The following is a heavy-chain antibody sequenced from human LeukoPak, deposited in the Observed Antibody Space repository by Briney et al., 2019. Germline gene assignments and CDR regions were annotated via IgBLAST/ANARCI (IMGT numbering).Heavy chain of an antibody. CDR3: ARGGARGSSAFDI. CDR2: IYYSGST. D-gene: IGHD3-10*01. V-gene: IGHV4-59*01. CDR1: GDSINDYY. Sequence: PWETLSLTCTVSGDSINDYYWNWIRQPPGKGLEWIGYIYYSGSTDYNPSLKSRVTMSVDTSKNQFSLKLNSVTAADTAIYYCARGGARGSSAFDIWGQGTMVTVSA. J-gene: IGHJ3*02.